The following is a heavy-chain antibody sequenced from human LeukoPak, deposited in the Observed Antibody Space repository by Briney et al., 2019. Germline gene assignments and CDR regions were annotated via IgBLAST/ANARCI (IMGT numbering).Heavy chain of an antibody. CDR2: IIPIFGTA. Sequence: ASVKVSCKASGGTFSSYAISWVRQAPGQGLEWMGGIIPIFGTANYAQKFQGRVTITADESTSTAYMELSSLRSEDTAVYSCARHDYYDSSGQINWYFDLWGRGTLVTVSS. CDR3: ARHDYYDSSGQINWYFDL. CDR1: GGTFSSYA. D-gene: IGHD3-22*01. V-gene: IGHV1-69*13. J-gene: IGHJ2*01.